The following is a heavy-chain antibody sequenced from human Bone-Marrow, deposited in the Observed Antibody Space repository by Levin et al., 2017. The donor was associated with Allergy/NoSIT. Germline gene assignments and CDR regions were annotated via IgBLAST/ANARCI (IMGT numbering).Heavy chain of an antibody. J-gene: IGHJ6*03. CDR1: GYSFTSYW. CDR3: ARRNHYYFYMDV. Sequence: GGSRRLSCKGSGYSFTSYWIGWVRQMPGKGLEWMGIIYPGDSDTRYSPSFQGQVTISADKSISTAYLQWSSLKASDTAMYYCARRNHYYFYMDVWGKGTTVTVSS. D-gene: IGHD1-14*01. CDR2: IYPGDSDT. V-gene: IGHV5-51*01.